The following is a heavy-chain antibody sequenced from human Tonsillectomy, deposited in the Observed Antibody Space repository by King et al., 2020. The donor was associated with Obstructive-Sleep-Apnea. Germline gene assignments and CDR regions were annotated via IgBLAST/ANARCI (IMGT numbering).Heavy chain of an antibody. J-gene: IGHJ4*02. D-gene: IGHD5-12*01. CDR1: GGSFSDYY. V-gene: IGHV4-34*01. CDR2: INHIGGT. Sequence: QVQLQQWGAGLLKPSETLSLTCAVYGGSFSDYYWTWIRQSPGKGLEWIGEINHIGGTNYNPSLKSRVTVSVDTSMNQFSLKVTSVTAADTAVYYCARSIVPTILFDHWGQGTLVTVSS. CDR3: ARSIVPTILFDH.